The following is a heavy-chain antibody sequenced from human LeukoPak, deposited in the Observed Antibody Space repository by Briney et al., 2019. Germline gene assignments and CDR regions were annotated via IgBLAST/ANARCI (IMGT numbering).Heavy chain of an antibody. CDR3: AKARRALAAAGTPIDY. CDR2: ISYDGSNK. V-gene: IGHV3-30*18. J-gene: IGHJ4*02. Sequence: PGGSLRLSCAASGFTFSSYGMHWVRQAPGKGLEWVAVISYDGSNKYYADSVKGRFTISRDNSKNTLYLQMNSLRAEDTAVYYCAKARRALAAAGTPIDYWGQGTLVTVSS. CDR1: GFTFSSYG. D-gene: IGHD6-13*01.